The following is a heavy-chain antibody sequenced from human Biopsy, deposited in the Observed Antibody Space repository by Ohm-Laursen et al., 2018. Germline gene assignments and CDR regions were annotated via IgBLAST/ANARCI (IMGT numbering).Heavy chain of an antibody. Sequence: ASVKVSCKPSGYNFISYSINWVRQAPGHGLERMGGIITVSETAGYAERFQGRVTITADVTTTTAYMDLSGLRSEDTAVYYCVAYPSSGFFENNDDFAMDVWGQGTTVIVSS. CDR1: GYNFISYS. D-gene: IGHD6-19*01. CDR2: IITVSETA. J-gene: IGHJ6*02. V-gene: IGHV1-69*13. CDR3: VAYPSSGFFENNDDFAMDV.